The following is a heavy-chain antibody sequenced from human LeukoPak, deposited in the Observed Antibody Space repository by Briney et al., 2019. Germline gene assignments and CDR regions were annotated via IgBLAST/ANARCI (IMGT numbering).Heavy chain of an antibody. CDR3: AKQWLRNAFDI. J-gene: IGHJ3*02. CDR1: GGSISSGDFY. D-gene: IGHD3-22*01. CDR2: IYYSGST. V-gene: IGHV4-30-4*08. Sequence: PSETLSLTCTVSGGSISSGDFYWSWIRQPPGKGLEWIGYIYYSGSTYHNPSLKSRVTISVDTSKNQFSLKLSSVTAADTAVYSCAKQWLRNAFDIWGQGTMVTVSS.